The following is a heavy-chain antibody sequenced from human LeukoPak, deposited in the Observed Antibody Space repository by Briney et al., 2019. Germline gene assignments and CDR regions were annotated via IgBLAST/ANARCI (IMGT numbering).Heavy chain of an antibody. D-gene: IGHD6-19*01. CDR2: ISNDGNNK. V-gene: IGHV3-30*18. CDR3: AKGGGSSGRSYYFDY. J-gene: IGHJ4*02. CDR1: ELPFSSYG. Sequence: GGSLRLTCAASELPFSSYGMNWVRQAPDKGLEWVAGISNDGNNKFYADSVKGRFTISRDNPKNTMNLQMNSLRAEDTAVYYCAKGGGSSGRSYYFDYWGQGTLVTVSS.